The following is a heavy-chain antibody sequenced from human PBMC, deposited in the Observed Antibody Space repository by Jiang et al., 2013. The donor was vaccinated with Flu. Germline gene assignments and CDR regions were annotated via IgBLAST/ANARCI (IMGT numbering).Heavy chain of an antibody. Sequence: GKGLEWVAVIWYDGSNKYYADSVKGRFTISRDNSKNTLYLQMNSLRAEDTAVYYCARDSRYAFDYWGQGTLVTVSS. J-gene: IGHJ4*02. V-gene: IGHV3-33*01. CDR3: ARDSRYAFDY. CDR2: IWYDGSNK. D-gene: IGHD2-2*01.